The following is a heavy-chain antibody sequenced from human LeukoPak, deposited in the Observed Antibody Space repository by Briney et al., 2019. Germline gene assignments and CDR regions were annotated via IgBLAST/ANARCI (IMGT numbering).Heavy chain of an antibody. CDR2: ISAYNGNT. J-gene: IGHJ6*03. CDR1: GYTFTSYG. D-gene: IGHD6-19*01. V-gene: IGHV1-18*01. CDR3: ARVGLGQQWLVRLYYYYYMDV. Sequence: GASVKVSCKASGYTFTSYGISWVRQAPGQGLEWMGWISAYNGNTNYAQKLQGRVTMTTDTSTSTAYMELRSLRSDDTAVYYCARVGLGQQWLVRLYYYYYMDVWGKGTTVTVSS.